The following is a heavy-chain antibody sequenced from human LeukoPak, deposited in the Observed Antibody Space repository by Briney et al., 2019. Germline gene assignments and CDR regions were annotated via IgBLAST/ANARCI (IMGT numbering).Heavy chain of an antibody. V-gene: IGHV4-59*01. CDR3: ARKASNYYYYYYMDV. CDR2: IYYSGST. D-gene: IGHD4-11*01. CDR1: GGSISSYY. J-gene: IGHJ6*03. Sequence: SETLSLTCTVSGGSISSYYWSWIRQPPGKGLEWIGYIYYSGSTNYNPSLKSRVTISVDTSKNQCSLKLSSVTAADTAVYYCARKASNYYYYYYMDVWGKGTTVTVSS.